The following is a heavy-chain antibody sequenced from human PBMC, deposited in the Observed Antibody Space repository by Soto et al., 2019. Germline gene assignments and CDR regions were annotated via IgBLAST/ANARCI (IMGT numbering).Heavy chain of an antibody. V-gene: IGHV2-5*02. CDR3: AHLTYYYDSSGYYSRAEYFQQ. CDR2: IYWDDDK. CDR1: GFSLSTSGVG. J-gene: IGHJ1*01. D-gene: IGHD3-22*01. Sequence: QITLKESGPTLVKPTQTLTLTCTFSGFSLSTSGVGVGWIRQPPGKALEWLALIYWDDDKRYSPSLKSRLTITKYTSKNQLVLTMTNMDPVDTATYYCAHLTYYYDSSGYYSRAEYFQQWGQGTLVTVSS.